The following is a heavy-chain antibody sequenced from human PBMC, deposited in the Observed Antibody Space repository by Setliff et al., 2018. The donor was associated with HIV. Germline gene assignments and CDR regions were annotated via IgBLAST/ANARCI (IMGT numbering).Heavy chain of an antibody. D-gene: IGHD2-2*01. J-gene: IGHJ3*02. CDR3: TRDPGIVLVPPVRSDI. CDR1: GASITSGGYY. Sequence: PSETLSLTCTVSGASITSGGYYWSWIRQVPGKGLEWIGHVYHDGMAFYNASFESRVSMSADSSKNQFSLRLTFMTAADTAVYYCTRDPGIVLVPPVRSDIWGQGTTVTVSS. V-gene: IGHV4-31*03. CDR2: VYHDGMA.